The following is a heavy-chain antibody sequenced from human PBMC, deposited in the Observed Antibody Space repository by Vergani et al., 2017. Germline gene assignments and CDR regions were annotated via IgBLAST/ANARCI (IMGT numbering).Heavy chain of an antibody. J-gene: IGHJ6*02. D-gene: IGHD4-17*01. CDR1: GYTFTDHY. V-gene: IGHV1-69-2*01. Sequence: EVQLVQSGAEVKKPGATMKISCKVSGYTFTDHYMHWVKQAPGKGLEWMGLVDPEDGETIYAEKFKGRVTIAADTSTDTAHLELSSLRSEDTAVYYCATPQTGTTGGMEVWGQGNKVSVS. CDR2: VDPEDGET. CDR3: ATPQTGTTGGMEV.